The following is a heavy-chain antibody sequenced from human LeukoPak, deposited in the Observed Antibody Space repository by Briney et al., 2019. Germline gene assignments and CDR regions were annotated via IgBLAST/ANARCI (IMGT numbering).Heavy chain of an antibody. CDR1: GFTVSSKY. J-gene: IGHJ4*02. D-gene: IGHD6-19*01. Sequence: GGSLRLSCAASGFTVSSKYMSWVRQAPGKGLEWVSTLYSNGNTYYADSAKGRFTISRDNSKNTLYLQMNSLRAEDTAVYYCAKGLSWLDYFDYWGQGTLVTVSS. CDR2: LYSNGNT. V-gene: IGHV3-53*01. CDR3: AKGLSWLDYFDY.